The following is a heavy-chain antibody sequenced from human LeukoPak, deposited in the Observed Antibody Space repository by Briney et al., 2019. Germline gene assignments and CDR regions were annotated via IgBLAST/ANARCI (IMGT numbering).Heavy chain of an antibody. CDR2: ISYSSGSI. CDR1: TFTFSDYS. D-gene: IGHD1-26*01. Sequence: GGSLRLSCAASTFTFSDYSMNWVRQAPGKGLEWVSGISYSSGSIGYVDSVKGRFTISRDNAKNSLYLQMNSLRVEDTALYYCAKDRGGSSELGDAFDVWGQGTMVRVSS. V-gene: IGHV3-9*01. J-gene: IGHJ3*01. CDR3: AKDRGGSSELGDAFDV.